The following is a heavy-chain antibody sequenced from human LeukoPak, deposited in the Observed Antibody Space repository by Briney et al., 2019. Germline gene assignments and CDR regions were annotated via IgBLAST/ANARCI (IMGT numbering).Heavy chain of an antibody. V-gene: IGHV3-30-3*01. D-gene: IGHD1-1*01. CDR3: ARSRRTTYNWFDP. CDR2: ISYDGSNK. Sequence: PGRSLRLSCAASGFTFSSYAMHWVRQAPGKGLEWVAVISYDGSNKYYADSVKGRFTISRDNSKNTLYQQMNSLRAEDTAVYYCARSRRTTYNWFDPWGQGTLVTVSS. CDR1: GFTFSSYA. J-gene: IGHJ5*02.